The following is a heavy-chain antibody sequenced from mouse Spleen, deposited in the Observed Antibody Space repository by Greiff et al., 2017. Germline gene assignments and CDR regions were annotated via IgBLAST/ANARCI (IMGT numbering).Heavy chain of an antibody. CDR2: ISDGGSYT. D-gene: IGHD2-1*01. J-gene: IGHJ3*01. CDR3: ARDRDGNYWFAY. Sequence: EVKLMESGGGLVKPGGSLKLSCAASGFTFSSYAMSWVRQTPEKRLEWVATISDGGSYTYYPDNVKGRFTISRDNAKNNLYLQMSHLKSEDTAMYYCARDRDGNYWFAYWGQGTLVTVSA. CDR1: GFTFSSYA. V-gene: IGHV5-4*01.